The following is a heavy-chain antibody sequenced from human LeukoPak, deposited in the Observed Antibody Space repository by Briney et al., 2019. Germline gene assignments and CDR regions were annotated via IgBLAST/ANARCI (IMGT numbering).Heavy chain of an antibody. V-gene: IGHV3-23*01. CDR3: AREARYYYDSSGYLDY. CDR2: ISGSGGST. Sequence: GGSLRLSCAASGFTFSSYAMSWVRQAPGKGLEWVPAISGSGGSTYYADSVKGRFTISRDNSKNTLYLQMNSLRAEDTAVYYCAREARYYYDSSGYLDYWGQGTLVTVSS. J-gene: IGHJ4*02. CDR1: GFTFSSYA. D-gene: IGHD3-22*01.